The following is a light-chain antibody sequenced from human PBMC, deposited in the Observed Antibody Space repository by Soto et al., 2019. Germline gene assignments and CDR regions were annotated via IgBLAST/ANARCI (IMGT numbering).Light chain of an antibody. V-gene: IGKV3-11*01. CDR3: QQRSNWPPFT. Sequence: EIVLTQSPATLSLSPGERATLSCRASQSISSYLAWYQQKPGQAPRLLLYDVSNRAPGIPARFSGSGSGTDFTLTISSLEPEDFAVYYWQQRSNWPPFTFGHGTKVDI. CDR2: DVS. J-gene: IGKJ3*01. CDR1: QSISSY.